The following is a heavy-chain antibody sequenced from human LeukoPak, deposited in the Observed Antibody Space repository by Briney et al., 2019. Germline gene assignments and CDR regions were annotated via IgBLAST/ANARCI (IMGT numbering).Heavy chain of an antibody. V-gene: IGHV1-69*02. D-gene: IGHD2-2*01. CDR3: AVYCSSTSCFRFDP. CDR1: GGTFSSYT. CDR2: IIPILGIA. Sequence: GASVKVSCKASGGTFSSYTISWVRQAPGQGLEWMGRIIPILGIANYAQKFQGRVTITADKSTSTAYMELSSLRSEDTAVYHCAVYCSSTSCFRFDPWGQGTLVTVSS. J-gene: IGHJ5*02.